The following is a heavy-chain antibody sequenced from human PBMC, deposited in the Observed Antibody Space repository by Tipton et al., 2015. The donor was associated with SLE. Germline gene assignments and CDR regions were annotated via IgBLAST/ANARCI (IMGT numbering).Heavy chain of an antibody. V-gene: IGHV4-59*12. CDR1: GGSISSYY. J-gene: IGHJ3*01. CDR2: IYYSGTT. CDR3: ARDRGVGATTDAFGV. Sequence: TLSLTCTVSGGSISSYYWSWIRQVPGKGLEWIGYIYYSGTTYYKPSLKSRVSISGDTSKNQFYLKLTSVTAADTAVYYCARDRGVGATTDAFGVWGQGTMVTVSS. D-gene: IGHD1-26*01.